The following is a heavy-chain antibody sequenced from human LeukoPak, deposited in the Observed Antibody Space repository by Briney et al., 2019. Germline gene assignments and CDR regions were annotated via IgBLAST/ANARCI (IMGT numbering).Heavy chain of an antibody. D-gene: IGHD3-3*01. Sequence: GASVKVSCKASGYTFTSYGISWVRQAPGQGLEWMGWISAYNGNTNYAQKLQGRVTMTTDTSTSTAYMELRSLRSDDTAVYYCARGKVLRFLEYLDDTPNWFDPWGQGTLVTVSS. V-gene: IGHV1-18*01. CDR2: ISAYNGNT. CDR3: ARGKVLRFLEYLDDTPNWFDP. J-gene: IGHJ5*02. CDR1: GYTFTSYG.